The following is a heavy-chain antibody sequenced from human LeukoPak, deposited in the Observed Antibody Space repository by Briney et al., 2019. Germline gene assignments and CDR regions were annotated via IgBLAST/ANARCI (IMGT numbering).Heavy chain of an antibody. CDR2: IIPIFGTA. V-gene: IGHV1-69*05. D-gene: IGHD1-14*01. CDR1: GGTFSSYA. J-gene: IGHJ6*03. CDR3: ATGTNYYYYMDV. Sequence: ASVKVSCKASGGTFSSYAISWVRQAPGQGLEWMGGIIPIFGTANYAQKFQGRVTITTDESTSTAYMELSSLRSEDTAVYYCATGTNYYYYMDVWGKGTTVNVSS.